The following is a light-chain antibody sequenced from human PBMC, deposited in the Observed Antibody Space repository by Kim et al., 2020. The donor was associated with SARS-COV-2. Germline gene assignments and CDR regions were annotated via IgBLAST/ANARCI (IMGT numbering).Light chain of an antibody. J-gene: IGLJ2*01. V-gene: IGLV2-23*02. CDR1: SSDVGSYDL. CDR3: CSHAGSSTYVI. Sequence: QSALTQPASVSGSPGQSIAISCTGTSSDVGSYDLVSWYQLHPGEAPKLLIYEVSKRPSGVSNRFSGSKSGNTASLTISGLQTEDEADYYCCSHAGSSTYVIFGGGTQLTVL. CDR2: EVS.